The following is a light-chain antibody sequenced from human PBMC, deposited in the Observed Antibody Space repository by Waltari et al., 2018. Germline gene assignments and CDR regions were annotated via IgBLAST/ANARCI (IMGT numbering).Light chain of an antibody. J-gene: IGKJ1*01. CDR2: AAS. Sequence: DIQMTQSPSSLSASVGDRVTITCRASQSISSYLNWYQQKPGKAPKLLIYAASSLQSGVPSRFSGSGSGTEFTLTISSLQPEDIATYYCQQSYSTPWTFGQGNKVEIE. CDR1: QSISSY. V-gene: IGKV1-39*01. CDR3: QQSYSTPWT.